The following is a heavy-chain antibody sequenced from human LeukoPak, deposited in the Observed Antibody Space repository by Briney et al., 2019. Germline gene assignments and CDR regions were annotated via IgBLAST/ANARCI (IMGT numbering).Heavy chain of an antibody. Sequence: GGSLRLSCAASGFPFSTYGMHWVRQAPGKGPEWVAVIWSDGSHKYYADSVRGRFTISRDISRNTLYLQMNSLRDEDTTVYYCAREIGRITIFGVAPAGYFDFWGQGTLVTVSS. V-gene: IGHV3-33*01. J-gene: IGHJ4*02. CDR2: IWSDGSHK. D-gene: IGHD3-3*01. CDR1: GFPFSTYG. CDR3: AREIGRITIFGVAPAGYFDF.